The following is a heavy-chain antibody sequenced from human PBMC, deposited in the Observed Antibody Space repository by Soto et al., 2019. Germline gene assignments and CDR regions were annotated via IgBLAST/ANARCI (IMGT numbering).Heavy chain of an antibody. Sequence: QVQLQESGPGLEKPSETLSLSCTVSGGSISPYYWSWIRQPPGKGLEWIGYIYFGGTTKYNPSLKSRVSMSVDTSKNQFSLKLTSVTAADTAVYYCARLGGFFQALDSWGQGTLVTVSS. CDR1: GGSISPYY. V-gene: IGHV4-59*08. CDR2: IYFGGTT. CDR3: ARLGGFFQALDS. D-gene: IGHD2-15*01. J-gene: IGHJ4*02.